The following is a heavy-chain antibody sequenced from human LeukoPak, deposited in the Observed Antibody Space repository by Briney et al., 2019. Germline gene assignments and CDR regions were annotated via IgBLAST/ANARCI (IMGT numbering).Heavy chain of an antibody. CDR3: ARDLSFGSLDF. J-gene: IGHJ4*02. D-gene: IGHD1-26*01. CDR1: GFTLSTHG. Sequence: PGGSLRLSCAASGFTLSTHGMHWVRQAPGKGLEWVAGMGYDGSREDYADSVKGRFTISRDMSKNTLNLQMNSLRVEDTAMFYCARDLSFGSLDFRGQGTLVTVSS. CDR2: MGYDGSRE. V-gene: IGHV3-33*01.